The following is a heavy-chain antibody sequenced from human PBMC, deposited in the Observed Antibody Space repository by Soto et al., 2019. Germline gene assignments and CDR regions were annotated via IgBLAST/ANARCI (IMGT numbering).Heavy chain of an antibody. CDR1: GGTFSSYA. Sequence: SVKVSCKASGGTFSSYAISGVRQAPGQGLEWMGGIIPIFGTANYAQKFQGRVTITADESTSTAYMELSSLRSEDTAVYYCARGQWELLQYYYYYGMDVWGQGTTVNVSS. V-gene: IGHV1-69*13. J-gene: IGHJ6*02. CDR3: ARGQWELLQYYYYYGMDV. D-gene: IGHD1-26*01. CDR2: IIPIFGTA.